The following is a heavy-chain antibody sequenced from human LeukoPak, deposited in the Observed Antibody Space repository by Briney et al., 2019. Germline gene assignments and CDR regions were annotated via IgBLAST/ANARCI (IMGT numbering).Heavy chain of an antibody. J-gene: IGHJ4*02. CDR1: GGSISSGSYY. D-gene: IGHD3-22*01. CDR3: ARDLYYYDSSGYYYYYFDY. CDR2: IYTSGST. V-gene: IGHV4-61*02. Sequence: PSQTLSLTCTVSGGSISSGSYYWSWIRQPAGKGLEWIGRIYTSGSTNYNPSLKSRVTMSVDTSKNQFSLKLSSVTAADTAVYYCARDLYYYDSSGYYYYYFDYWGQGTLVTVSS.